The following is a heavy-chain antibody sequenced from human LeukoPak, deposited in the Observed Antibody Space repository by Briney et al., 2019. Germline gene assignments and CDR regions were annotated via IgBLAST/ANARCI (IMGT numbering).Heavy chain of an antibody. D-gene: IGHD2-2*02. Sequence: GGSLRLSCAVSGFTFSDYYMSWIRQAPGKGLEWVSYISSSGSTIYYADSVKGRFTISRDNAKNSLYLQMNSLRAEDTAVYYCARGRYCSSTSCYSEDIGDYWGQGTLVTVSS. CDR1: GFTFSDYY. J-gene: IGHJ4*02. CDR2: ISSSGSTI. CDR3: ARGRYCSSTSCYSEDIGDY. V-gene: IGHV3-11*01.